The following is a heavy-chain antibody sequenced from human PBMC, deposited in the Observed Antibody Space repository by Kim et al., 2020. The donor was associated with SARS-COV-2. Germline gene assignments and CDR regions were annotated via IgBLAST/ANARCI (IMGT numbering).Heavy chain of an antibody. J-gene: IGHJ5*02. CDR2: IYHSGST. V-gene: IGHV4-4*02. CDR3: AREDKALDFWSGYYTGIGFDP. CDR1: GGSISSSNW. D-gene: IGHD3-3*01. Sequence: SETLSLTCAVSGGSISSSNWWSWVRPPPGKGLEWIGEIYHSGSTNYNPSLKSRVTISVDKSKNQFSLKLSSVTAADTAVYYCAREDKALDFWSGYYTGIGFDPWGQGTLVTVSS.